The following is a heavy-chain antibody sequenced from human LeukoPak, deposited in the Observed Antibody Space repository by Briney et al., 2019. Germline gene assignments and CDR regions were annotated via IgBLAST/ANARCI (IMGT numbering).Heavy chain of an antibody. CDR2: ISWNSGSI. J-gene: IGHJ4*02. CDR1: GFTFDDYA. Sequence: GGSLRLSCAASGFTFDDYAMHWVRQAPGKGLEWVSGISWNSGSIGYADSVKGRFTISRDNAKNSLYLQMNSLRAEDTALYYCAKDPSRGDSSGYYFFDYWGQGTLVTVSS. CDR3: AKDPSRGDSSGYYFFDY. D-gene: IGHD3-22*01. V-gene: IGHV3-9*01.